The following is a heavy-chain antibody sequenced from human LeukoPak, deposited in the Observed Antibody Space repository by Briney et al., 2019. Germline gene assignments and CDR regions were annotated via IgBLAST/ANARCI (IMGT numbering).Heavy chain of an antibody. CDR1: GFTFSSSW. Sequence: PGGSLRLSCAASGFTFSSSWMHWVRQAPGKGLVWVSLINPDGSSTTYADSVKGRFTISRDNSKNTLYLQMNSLRAEDTAVYYCAREEYYYDNDAFDIWGQGTMVTVSS. CDR3: AREEYYYDNDAFDI. J-gene: IGHJ3*02. CDR2: INPDGSST. V-gene: IGHV3-74*01. D-gene: IGHD3-22*01.